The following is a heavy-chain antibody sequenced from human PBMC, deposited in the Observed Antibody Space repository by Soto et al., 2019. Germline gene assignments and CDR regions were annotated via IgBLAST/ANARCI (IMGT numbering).Heavy chain of an antibody. CDR3: ARDIMITFGGVIVTGGFDY. D-gene: IGHD3-16*02. CDR2: ISSSGSTI. Sequence: GGSLRLSCAASGFTFSDYYMSWVRQAPGEGVVWVSYISSSGSTIYYADSVKGRFTISRDNAKNSLYLQMNSLRAEDTAVYYCARDIMITFGGVIVTGGFDYWGQGTLVTVSS. CDR1: GFTFSDYY. J-gene: IGHJ4*02. V-gene: IGHV3-11*01.